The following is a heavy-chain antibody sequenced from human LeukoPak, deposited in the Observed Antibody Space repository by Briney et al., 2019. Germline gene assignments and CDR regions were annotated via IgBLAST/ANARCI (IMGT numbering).Heavy chain of an antibody. D-gene: IGHD2-21*02. CDR1: GFSFSGYA. J-gene: IGHJ6*01. Sequence: GASLRLSCAASGFSFSGYAMHWVRQAPGKGLEWVSGIGTSGPGTFHADSVKGRFTISRDNSKNTPYLQMNSLRGEDTAVYYCAGKEVTPTRVFLDVWGRGTTVTVS. CDR3: AGKEVTPTRVFLDV. V-gene: IGHV3-23*01. CDR2: IGTSGPGT.